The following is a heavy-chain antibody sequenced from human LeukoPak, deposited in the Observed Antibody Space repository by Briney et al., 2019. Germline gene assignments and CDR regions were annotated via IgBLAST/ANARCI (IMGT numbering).Heavy chain of an antibody. CDR3: TTVPGMYYYGSGDVLGWIDY. V-gene: IGHV3-15*01. CDR1: GFTFDDYA. CDR2: IKSKTDGGTT. Sequence: GGSLRLSCAASGFTFDDYAMHWVRQAPGKGLEWVGRIKSKTDGGTTDYAAPVKGRFTISRDDSKNTLYLQMNSLKTEDTAVYYCTTVPGMYYYGSGDVLGWIDYWGQGTLVTVSS. D-gene: IGHD3-10*01. J-gene: IGHJ4*02.